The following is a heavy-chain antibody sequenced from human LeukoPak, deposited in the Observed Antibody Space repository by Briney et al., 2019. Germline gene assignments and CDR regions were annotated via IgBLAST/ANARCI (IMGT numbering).Heavy chain of an antibody. CDR2: IKQDGSEK. CDR3: ARGDRSGWFGDY. J-gene: IGHJ4*02. CDR1: GFTFSSYW. V-gene: IGHV3-7*03. Sequence: QPGGSLRLSCAASGFTFSSYWMSWVRQAPGKGLEWVANIKQDGSEKYYVDSVKGRFTISRDNAENSLYLQMNSLGTEDQGVDYCARGDRSGWFGDYWGQGTLVTVSS. D-gene: IGHD6-19*01.